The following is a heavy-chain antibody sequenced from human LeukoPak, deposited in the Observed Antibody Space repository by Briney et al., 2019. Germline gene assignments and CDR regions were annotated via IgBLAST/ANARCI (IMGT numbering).Heavy chain of an antibody. V-gene: IGHV3-23*01. D-gene: IGHD3-9*01. Sequence: GGSLRLSCLTSGFTFSTNAMSWVRQAPGKGLEWVSAISGSGGSTYYADSVKGRFTISRDNSKNTLYLQMNSLRAEDTAVYYCAKDRIRVLRYFDWLYWGQGTLVTVSS. CDR2: ISGSGGST. CDR3: AKDRIRVLRYFDWLY. J-gene: IGHJ4*02. CDR1: GFTFSTNA.